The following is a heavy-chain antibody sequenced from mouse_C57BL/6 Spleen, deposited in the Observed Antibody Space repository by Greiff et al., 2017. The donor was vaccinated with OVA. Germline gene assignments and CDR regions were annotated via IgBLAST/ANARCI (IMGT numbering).Heavy chain of an antibody. Sequence: EVKLQESGPGLVKPSQSLSLTCSVTGYSITSGYYWNWIRQFPGNKLEWMGYISYDGSNNYNPSLKNRISITRDTSKNQFFLKLNSVTTEDTATYYCARFTTVDWYFDVWGTGTTVTVSS. CDR2: ISYDGSN. D-gene: IGHD1-1*01. CDR3: ARFTTVDWYFDV. V-gene: IGHV3-6*01. CDR1: GYSITSGYY. J-gene: IGHJ1*03.